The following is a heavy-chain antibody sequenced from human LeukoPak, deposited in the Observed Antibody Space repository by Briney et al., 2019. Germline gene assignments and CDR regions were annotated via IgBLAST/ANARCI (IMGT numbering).Heavy chain of an antibody. J-gene: IGHJ4*02. CDR3: ARGPNSNWSGLDF. D-gene: IGHD6-6*01. CDR2: ISPTGSTT. CDR1: GFSFSGHW. V-gene: IGHV3-74*01. Sequence: GGSLRLSCTASGFSFSGHWMHWARQLPGKGLVWVSRISPTGSTTSYADSVKGRFTVSRDNAKNTLYLQVNNLRAEDTAVYYCARGPNSNWSGLDFWGQGTLLPSPQ.